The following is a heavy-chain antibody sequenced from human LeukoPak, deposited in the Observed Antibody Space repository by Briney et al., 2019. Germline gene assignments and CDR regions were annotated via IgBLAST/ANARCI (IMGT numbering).Heavy chain of an antibody. Sequence: SETLSLTCTVSGGSISSGDYYWIWIRPPPGKGLEWIGYIYYSGTTYYDPSLKSRVTISVDTSKNQFSLKLSSVTAADTAVYYCARGWFGELYYWGQGTLVTVSS. CDR3: ARGWFGELYY. CDR1: GGSISSGDYY. CDR2: IYYSGTT. V-gene: IGHV4-30-4*01. J-gene: IGHJ4*02. D-gene: IGHD3-10*01.